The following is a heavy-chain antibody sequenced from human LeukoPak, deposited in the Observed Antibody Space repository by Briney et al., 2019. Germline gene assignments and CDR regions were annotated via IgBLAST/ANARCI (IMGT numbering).Heavy chain of an antibody. Sequence: GGSLRLSCAASGXTFSSYDMHWVRQAPGKGLEWVAIIWYDGSNKYYADSVKGRFTISRDNSKNTLYLQMNSLRAEDSAVYYCARRLEGYCSGGTCYYFDYWGQGTLVTVSS. J-gene: IGHJ4*02. CDR1: GXTFSSYD. V-gene: IGHV3-33*01. CDR3: ARRLEGYCSGGTCYYFDY. D-gene: IGHD2-15*01. CDR2: IWYDGSNK.